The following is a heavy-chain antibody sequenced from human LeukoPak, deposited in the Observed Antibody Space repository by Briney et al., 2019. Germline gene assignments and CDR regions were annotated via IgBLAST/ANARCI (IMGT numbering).Heavy chain of an antibody. V-gene: IGHV1-2*02. CDR3: ATDGYYYGSGSNPNY. J-gene: IGHJ4*02. Sequence: ASMKVSCKTSGYTFTGYYMHWVRQAPGQGLEWMGWINPNDGCTDYAQKFQGRVTMTRDTSISTAYMELGRLTSDDTAVYYCATDGYYYGSGSNPNYWGQGTLVTVSS. CDR1: GYTFTGYY. CDR2: INPNDGCT. D-gene: IGHD3-10*01.